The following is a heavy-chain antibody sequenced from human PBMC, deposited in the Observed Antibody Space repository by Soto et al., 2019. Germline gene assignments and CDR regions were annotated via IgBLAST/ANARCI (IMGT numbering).Heavy chain of an antibody. CDR3: ARPGGYCSSTSCYHGMDV. J-gene: IGHJ6*02. V-gene: IGHV1-2*02. Sequence: GASVKVPCKASGYTFTGYYMHWVRQAPGQGLEWMGWINPNSGGTNYAQKFQGRVTMTRDTSISTAYMELSRLRSDDTAVYYCARPGGYCSSTSCYHGMDVWGQGTKVTVSS. CDR2: INPNSGGT. D-gene: IGHD2-2*01. CDR1: GYTFTGYY.